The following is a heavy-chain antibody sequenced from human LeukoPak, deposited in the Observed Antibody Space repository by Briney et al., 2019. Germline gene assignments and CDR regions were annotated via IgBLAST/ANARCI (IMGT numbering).Heavy chain of an antibody. Sequence: GGSLRLSCAASGFTLSSNYRSWVRQAPGKGLEWVSVIYSGGSTYYADSVKGRFTISRDNSKNTRYLLMNILRTEDTAVYYCARTYDSSGYYDYWGQGALVTVSS. CDR3: ARTYDSSGYYDY. V-gene: IGHV3-53*01. D-gene: IGHD3-22*01. CDR2: IYSGGST. J-gene: IGHJ4*02. CDR1: GFTLSSNY.